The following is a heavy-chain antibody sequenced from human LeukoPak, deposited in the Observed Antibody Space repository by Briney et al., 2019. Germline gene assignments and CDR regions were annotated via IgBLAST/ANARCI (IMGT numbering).Heavy chain of an antibody. J-gene: IGHJ5*02. CDR3: ARDPTGYRTLNWFDP. D-gene: IGHD3-9*01. CDR1: GFTFSSYA. Sequence: GGSLRLSCAASGFTFSSYAIHWVRQAPGKGLEWVAVISFDGTDAFYADSVKGRFTISRDNAKNSLYLQMNSLRAEDTAVYYCARDPTGYRTLNWFDPWGQGTLVTVSS. CDR2: ISFDGTDA. V-gene: IGHV3-30*14.